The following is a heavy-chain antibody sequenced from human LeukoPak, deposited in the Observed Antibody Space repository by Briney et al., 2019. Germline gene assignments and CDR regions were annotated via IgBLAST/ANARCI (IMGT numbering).Heavy chain of an antibody. Sequence: SETLSLTCTVSGGSMSSYCWSWFRRPPGQGLEWIAYIHHNGRTNYNPSLRSRVTISLDTSENQFSLKVTSLTAADTAVYYCARGYSSGWYEGWFDPWGQGTRVIVSS. CDR3: ARGYSSGWYEGWFDP. CDR2: IHHNGRT. J-gene: IGHJ5*02. V-gene: IGHV4-59*01. D-gene: IGHD6-19*01. CDR1: GGSMSSYC.